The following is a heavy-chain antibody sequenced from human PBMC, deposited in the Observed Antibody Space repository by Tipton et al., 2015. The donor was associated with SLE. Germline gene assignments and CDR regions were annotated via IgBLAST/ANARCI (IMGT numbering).Heavy chain of an antibody. D-gene: IGHD3-10*01. J-gene: IGHJ5*02. CDR1: GYTFTGYY. CDR3: ARARFRELSPNWFDP. CDR2: MNPNSGNT. V-gene: IGHV1-8*02. Sequence: QSGPEVKKPGASVKVSCKASGYTFTGYYMHWVRQAPGQGLEWMGWMNPNSGNTGYAQKFQGRVTMTRNTSISTAYMELSSLRSEDTAVYYCARARFRELSPNWFDPWGQGTLVTVSS.